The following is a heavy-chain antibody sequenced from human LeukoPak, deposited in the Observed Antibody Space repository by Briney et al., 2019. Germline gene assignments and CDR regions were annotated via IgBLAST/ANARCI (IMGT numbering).Heavy chain of an antibody. Sequence: GGSLRLSCAASGFTFSGYTMTWVRQAPGKGLEWVSSISNSSTYIYYADSVKGRFTISRDNVQNSLDLQMNSLRAEDTAVYYCARGKTYYYDSSGFLWGQGTLVTVSS. V-gene: IGHV3-21*01. CDR2: ISNSSTYI. J-gene: IGHJ4*02. D-gene: IGHD3-22*01. CDR3: ARGKTYYYDSSGFL. CDR1: GFTFSGYT.